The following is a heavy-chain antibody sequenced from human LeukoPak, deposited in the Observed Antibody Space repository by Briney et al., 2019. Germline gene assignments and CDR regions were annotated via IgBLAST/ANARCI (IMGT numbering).Heavy chain of an antibody. Sequence: GGSLRLSCVASGLTVSLNCMHWVRQAPGKGLEWVAVISYDGSNKYYADSVKGRFTISRDNSKNTLYLQMNSLRAEDTAMYYCARDLPFDYWGQGTLVTVSS. CDR2: ISYDGSNK. CDR1: GLTVSLNC. CDR3: ARDLPFDY. V-gene: IGHV3-30*03. J-gene: IGHJ4*02.